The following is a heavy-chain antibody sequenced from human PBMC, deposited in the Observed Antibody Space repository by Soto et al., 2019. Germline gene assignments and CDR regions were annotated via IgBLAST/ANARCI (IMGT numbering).Heavy chain of an antibody. CDR3: ARCRRGYCDSSGYFY. CDR2: INHSGST. V-gene: IGHV4-34*01. CDR1: GGSFSGYY. J-gene: IGHJ4*02. D-gene: IGHD3-22*01. Sequence: SETLSLTCAVYGGSFSGYYWSWIRQPPGKGLEWIGEINHSGSTNYNPSLKSRVTISVDTSKNQFSLKLSSVTAADTAVYYCARCRRGYCDSSGYFYWGQGTLVTGSS.